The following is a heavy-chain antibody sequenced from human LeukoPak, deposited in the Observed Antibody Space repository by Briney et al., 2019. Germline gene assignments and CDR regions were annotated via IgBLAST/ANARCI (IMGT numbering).Heavy chain of an antibody. D-gene: IGHD3-22*01. CDR1: DGSISHNY. V-gene: IGHV4-59*12. J-gene: IGHJ3*02. Sequence: SETLSLTCTVSDGSISHNYWSWIRQPPGKGLEWIGYIYYSGSTYYNPSLKSRVTISVDRSKNQFSLKLSSVTAADTAVYYCARSPTMIVVVTKGAFDIWGQGTMVTVSS. CDR3: ARSPTMIVVVTKGAFDI. CDR2: IYYSGST.